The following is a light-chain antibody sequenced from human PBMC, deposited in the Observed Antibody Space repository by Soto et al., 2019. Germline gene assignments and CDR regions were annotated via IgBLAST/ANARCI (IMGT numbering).Light chain of an antibody. CDR3: QQYESSPWT. J-gene: IGKJ1*01. CDR2: GAS. Sequence: EIMLTQSPGTLSLSPGERATLSCRASQSISSIYLAWYQQKPGQAPRLLIHGASWRATGTPDRFSGSGSGTDFTLSISRLEPEDSAVYYCQQYESSPWTFGQGTKVEIK. V-gene: IGKV3-20*01. CDR1: QSISSIY.